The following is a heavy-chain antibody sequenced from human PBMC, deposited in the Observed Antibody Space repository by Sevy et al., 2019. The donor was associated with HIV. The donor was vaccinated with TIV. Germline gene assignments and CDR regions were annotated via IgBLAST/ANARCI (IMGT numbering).Heavy chain of an antibody. D-gene: IGHD2-15*01. CDR3: ATIRAGYCSGGSCYDDYYYYYGMDV. J-gene: IGHJ6*02. CDR2: IIPIFGTA. Sequence: ASVKVSCKASGGTFSSYAISWVRQAPGQGLEWMGGIIPIFGTANYAQKFQGRVTITADESTSTAYMELSSLRSEDTAVYYCATIRAGYCSGGSCYDDYYYYYGMDVWGQGTTVTVSS. CDR1: GGTFSSYA. V-gene: IGHV1-69*13.